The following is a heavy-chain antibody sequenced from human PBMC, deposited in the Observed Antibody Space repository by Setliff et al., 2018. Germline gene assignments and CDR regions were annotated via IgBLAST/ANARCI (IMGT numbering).Heavy chain of an antibody. CDR1: GYAFTDYY. Sequence: ASVKVSCKSSGYAFTDYYIHWIRQAPGQGPEWMGWINPHNGGTVYAENFQGRVTLTTDTSTSTGYMELRSLRYDDTAVYYCARAPRLEWILPTFDYWGQGTPVTVSS. D-gene: IGHD3-3*01. CDR3: ARAPRLEWILPTFDY. V-gene: IGHV1-2*02. CDR2: INPHNGGT. J-gene: IGHJ4*02.